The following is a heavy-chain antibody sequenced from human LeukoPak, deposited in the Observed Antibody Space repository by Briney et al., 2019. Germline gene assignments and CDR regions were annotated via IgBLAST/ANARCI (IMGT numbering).Heavy chain of an antibody. Sequence: SVKVSCKASGGTLSSYDINWVRQAPGQGLEWIGRIIPMFGIVNYAQNFQGRVTITADKSTNTAYMELSSLRSEDTAFYYCARANSSGYSLDENFDYWGQGTLVTVSS. CDR1: GGTLSSYD. V-gene: IGHV1-69*04. D-gene: IGHD3-22*01. J-gene: IGHJ4*02. CDR2: IIPMFGIV. CDR3: ARANSSGYSLDENFDY.